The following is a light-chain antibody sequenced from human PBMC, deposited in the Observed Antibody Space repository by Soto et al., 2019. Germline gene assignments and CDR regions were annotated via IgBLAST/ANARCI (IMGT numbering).Light chain of an antibody. CDR1: QSVSNNY. CDR2: DAS. CDR3: QQRSNWPLT. Sequence: EIVLTPSPGTLSLSPGASSPLSCRASQSVSNNYLAWYQQKPGQATRLLIYDASNRPTDIPARFSGSGSGTDFTLTISSLEPEDFAVYYCQQRSNWPLTVGNGKRLEIK. J-gene: IGKJ5*01. V-gene: IGKV3-11*01.